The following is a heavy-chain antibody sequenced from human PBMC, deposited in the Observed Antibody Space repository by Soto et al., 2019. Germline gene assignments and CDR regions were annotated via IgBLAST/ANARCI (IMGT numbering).Heavy chain of an antibody. V-gene: IGHV3-48*01. CDR2: ISSSGSTI. CDR1: GFTFSSYS. J-gene: IGHJ5*02. D-gene: IGHD1-26*01. CDR3: AREEGLLNWFDP. Sequence: EVQLVESGGGLVQPGGSLRLSCAASGFTFSSYSMNWVRQAPGKGLEWVAYISSSGSTIYYADSVKGRFTISRDNAKNSLYLQMNSLRAEDTAVYYCAREEGLLNWFDPWGLGTLVTVSS.